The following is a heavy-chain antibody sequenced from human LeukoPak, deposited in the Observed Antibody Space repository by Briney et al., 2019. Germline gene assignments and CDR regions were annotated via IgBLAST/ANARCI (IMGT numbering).Heavy chain of an antibody. CDR3: VRERSGWPPDY. Sequence: ASVKVSCKASGYTFTSFGISWVRQAPGQGLEWMGWISAYNGNTDYAQKFQGRVTMTKDTSTSTVYMELRSLRSDDTAVYYCVRERSGWPPDYWGQGTLVTVSS. CDR1: GYTFTSFG. D-gene: IGHD6-19*01. CDR2: ISAYNGNT. V-gene: IGHV1-18*01. J-gene: IGHJ4*02.